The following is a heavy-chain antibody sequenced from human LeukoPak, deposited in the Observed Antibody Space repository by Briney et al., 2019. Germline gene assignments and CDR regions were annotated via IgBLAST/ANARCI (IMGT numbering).Heavy chain of an antibody. Sequence: HPGGSLRLSCAASGFTVSSNYMSWVRQAPGKGLEWVSVIYSGGSTYYADSVKGRFTISRDNPKNTLYLQMNSLRAEDTAVYYCAGVYSSGWYYDYWGQGTLVTVSS. CDR2: IYSGGST. V-gene: IGHV3-53*01. D-gene: IGHD6-19*01. J-gene: IGHJ4*02. CDR3: AGVYSSGWYYDY. CDR1: GFTVSSNY.